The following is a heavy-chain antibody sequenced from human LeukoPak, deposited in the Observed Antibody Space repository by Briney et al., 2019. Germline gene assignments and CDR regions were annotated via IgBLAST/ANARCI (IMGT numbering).Heavy chain of an antibody. CDR1: GGTFSSYA. CDR3: ARDHTHDYDSSDRAFDI. J-gene: IGHJ3*02. Sequence: SVKVSCKASGGTFSSYAISWVRQAPGQGLEWMGRIIPIFGTANYAQKFQGRVTITADESTSTAYMELSSLRSEDTAVYYCARDHTHDYDSSDRAFDIWGQGTMVTVSS. V-gene: IGHV1-69*15. CDR2: IIPIFGTA. D-gene: IGHD3-22*01.